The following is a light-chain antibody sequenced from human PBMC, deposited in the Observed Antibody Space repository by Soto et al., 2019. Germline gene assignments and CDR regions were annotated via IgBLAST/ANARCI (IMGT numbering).Light chain of an antibody. CDR1: QSVSSSY. V-gene: IGKV3-20*01. CDR2: GAS. J-gene: IGKJ4*01. CDR3: QQWGT. Sequence: EIVLTQSPGTLSLSPGERATLSCRASQSVSSSYLAWYQQEPGQAPRLLIYGASSRATGIPDRFSGSGSGTDFTLTISRLEPEDFAVYYCQQWGTFGGGTKVDIK.